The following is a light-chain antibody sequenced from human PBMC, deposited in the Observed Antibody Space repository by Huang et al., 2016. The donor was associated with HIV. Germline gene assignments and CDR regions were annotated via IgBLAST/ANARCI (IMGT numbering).Light chain of an antibody. Sequence: EIVMTQSPATLSVSPGQRVTLSCRANRSVSTNLAWYQQRHGQAPRLLIYGGSTRAPGIPARFSGSGSGTDFSLTISSLQSEDFALYYCHQYNNWLLSFGGGTRV. CDR1: RSVSTN. CDR2: GGS. J-gene: IGKJ4*01. V-gene: IGKV3-15*01. CDR3: HQYNNWLLS.